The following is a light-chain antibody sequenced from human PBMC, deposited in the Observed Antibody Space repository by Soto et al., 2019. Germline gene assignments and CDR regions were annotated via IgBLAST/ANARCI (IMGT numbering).Light chain of an antibody. CDR3: QQSYSTPPT. CDR2: AAS. CDR1: QSISSY. V-gene: IGKV1-39*01. Sequence: DIQMTQSPSSLSASVGDRVTITCRASQSISSYLNWYQQKPGKAPKLLIYAASSLQSGVPSRFSGSGSGRDFTLTISSLQPEDFATYYCQQSYSTPPTFGQGTKVESK. J-gene: IGKJ1*01.